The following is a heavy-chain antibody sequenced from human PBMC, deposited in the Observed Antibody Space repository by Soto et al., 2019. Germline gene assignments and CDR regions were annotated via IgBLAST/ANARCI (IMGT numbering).Heavy chain of an antibody. CDR2: ISSSSSTI. CDR3: ARVTWVYGDYGGFDY. D-gene: IGHD4-17*01. CDR1: GFTFSSYS. V-gene: IGHV3-48*01. J-gene: IGHJ4*02. Sequence: GGSLRLSCAASGFTFSSYSMNWVRQAPGKGLEWVSYISSSSSTIYYADSVKGRFTISRDNAKNSLYLQMNSLRAEDTAVYYCARVTWVYGDYGGFDYWGQGTLVTVSS.